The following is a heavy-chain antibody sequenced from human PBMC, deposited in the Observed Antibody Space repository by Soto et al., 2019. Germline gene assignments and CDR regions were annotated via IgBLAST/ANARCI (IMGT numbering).Heavy chain of an antibody. V-gene: IGHV1-69*13. CDR1: GGTFSSYA. Sequence: SVKVSCKASGGTFSSYAISWVRQAPGQGLEWMGGIIPIFGTANYAQKFQGRVTVTADESTSTAYMELSSLRSEDTAVYYCARGSDVVVVAATYDSYYYYGMDVWGQGTTVTVSS. CDR2: IIPIFGTA. J-gene: IGHJ6*02. CDR3: ARGSDVVVVAATYDSYYYYGMDV. D-gene: IGHD2-15*01.